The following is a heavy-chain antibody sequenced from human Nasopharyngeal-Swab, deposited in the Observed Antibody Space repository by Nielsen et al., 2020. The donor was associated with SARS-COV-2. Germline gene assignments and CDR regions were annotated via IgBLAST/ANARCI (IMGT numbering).Heavy chain of an antibody. V-gene: IGHV4-34*01. CDR3: ARGGDGYPIDY. J-gene: IGHJ4*02. CDR2: INDSGST. D-gene: IGHD5-24*01. Sequence: WIRQPPGKGLKWIGEINDSGSTNYNPSLKSRVTISVDTSKNQFSLKLSSVTAADTAVYYCARGGDGYPIDYWGQGTLVTVSS.